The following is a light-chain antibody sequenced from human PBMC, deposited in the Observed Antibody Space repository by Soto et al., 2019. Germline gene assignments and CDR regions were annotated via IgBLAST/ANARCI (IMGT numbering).Light chain of an antibody. Sequence: DIQMTQSPSTLSASVGDRVTITCRASQSISSWLAWYQQKPGKAPKLLIYDASSLESGVPSRFSGSGFGTEFTLTISSLQPGDFATYYCQQYSSRSTFGQGTKV. CDR2: DAS. J-gene: IGKJ1*01. CDR3: QQYSSRST. V-gene: IGKV1-5*01. CDR1: QSISSW.